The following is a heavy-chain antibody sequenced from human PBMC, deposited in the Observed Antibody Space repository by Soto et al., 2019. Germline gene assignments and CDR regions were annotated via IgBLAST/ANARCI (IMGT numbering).Heavy chain of an antibody. D-gene: IGHD6-19*01. CDR3: ARDPRLNLTVAGAPPYYYYGMDV. CDR2: ISAYNGNT. V-gene: IGHV1-18*04. CDR1: GYTFTNYG. Sequence: QVQLVQSGVEVKKPGASVKVSCKASGYTFTNYGISWVRQAPGQGLEWMGWISAYNGNTNYAQKLQGRVTMTTDTSTSTAYMELRSLRAADTAVYYCARDPRLNLTVAGAPPYYYYGMDVWGQGTTVTVSS. J-gene: IGHJ6*02.